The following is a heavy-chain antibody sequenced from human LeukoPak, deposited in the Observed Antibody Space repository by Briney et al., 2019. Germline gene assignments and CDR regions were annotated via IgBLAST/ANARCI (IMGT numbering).Heavy chain of an antibody. V-gene: IGHV4-34*01. Sequence: SETLSPTCAVYGGSFSGYYWSWIRQPPGKGLEWIGEINHSGSTNYNPSLKSRVTISVDTSKNQFSLKLSSVTAADTAVYYCARGPYSGSPNFDYWGQGTLVTVSS. D-gene: IGHD1-26*01. J-gene: IGHJ4*02. CDR3: ARGPYSGSPNFDY. CDR2: INHSGST. CDR1: GGSFSGYY.